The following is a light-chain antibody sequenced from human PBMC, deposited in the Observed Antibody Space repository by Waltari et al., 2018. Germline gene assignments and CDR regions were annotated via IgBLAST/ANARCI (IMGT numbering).Light chain of an antibody. CDR2: GAS. CDR1: QSVSRA. V-gene: IGKV3-20*01. J-gene: IGKJ1*01. Sequence: DIVLTQSPGTLSSSLGERATLSCRHSQSVSRALPWYQQKPAQAPRPLIDGASTRATGIPDRFIGSGSGTDFSLTISKLEHDDVAVYYCQHYLRLPVTFGQGTTVEI. CDR3: QHYLRLPVT.